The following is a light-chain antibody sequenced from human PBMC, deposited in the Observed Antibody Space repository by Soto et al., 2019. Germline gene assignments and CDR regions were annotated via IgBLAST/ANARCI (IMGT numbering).Light chain of an antibody. CDR1: STDIGSYNY. V-gene: IGLV2-14*03. CDR3: SSYGASSTL. CDR2: DVS. J-gene: IGLJ2*01. Sequence: QSALTQPASLSGSPGQSITISCTGTSTDIGSYNYVSWYQQHPGTAPKLMIFDVSYRPSGISDRFSGSKSGNTASLTISGLQPEDEADYYCSSYGASSTLFGGGTKVTVL.